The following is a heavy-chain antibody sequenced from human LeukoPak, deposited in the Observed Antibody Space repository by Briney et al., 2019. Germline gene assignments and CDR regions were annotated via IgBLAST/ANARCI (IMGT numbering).Heavy chain of an antibody. CDR3: ARGSSGYYWGAFDI. CDR2: IYYSGST. D-gene: IGHD3-22*01. CDR1: GGSISSYY. J-gene: IGHJ3*02. Sequence: PSETLSLTCTVSGGSISSYYWSWIRQPPGKGLEWIGYIYYSGSTNYNPSLKSRVTISVDTSKNQFSLKLSSVTAADTAVYYRARGSSGYYWGAFDIWGQGTMVTVSS. V-gene: IGHV4-59*01.